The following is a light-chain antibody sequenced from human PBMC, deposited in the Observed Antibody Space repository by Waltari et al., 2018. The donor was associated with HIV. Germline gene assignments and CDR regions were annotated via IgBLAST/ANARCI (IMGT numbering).Light chain of an antibody. V-gene: IGLV2-14*03. J-gene: IGLJ2*01. CDR3: STHTTNDTLE. CDR1: STHCGLSNS. Sequence: QSALTQPASVSGSPRQSVTLSCTATSTHCGLSNSVPWYQQYPGNVPEVIIYDVTSRPSGVPHRFSGSRSGNTASLTISGLQVDDEAVYYCSTHTTNDTLEFGGGTKLTVL. CDR2: DVT.